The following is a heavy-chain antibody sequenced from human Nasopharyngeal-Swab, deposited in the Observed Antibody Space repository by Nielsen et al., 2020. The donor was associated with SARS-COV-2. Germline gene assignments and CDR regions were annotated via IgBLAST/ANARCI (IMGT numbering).Heavy chain of an antibody. V-gene: IGHV4-34*01. CDR2: INHSGST. D-gene: IGHD5-12*01. CDR1: GGSFNGYY. CDR3: ARPKYSGYDDEFGAYFDY. Sequence: SETLSLTCAVYGGSFNGYYWSWIRQPPGKGLEWIGEINHSGSTNYTPSLKSRVTISVDRSKNQFSLKLSSVTAADTAVYYCARPKYSGYDDEFGAYFDYWGQGTLVTVSS. J-gene: IGHJ4*02.